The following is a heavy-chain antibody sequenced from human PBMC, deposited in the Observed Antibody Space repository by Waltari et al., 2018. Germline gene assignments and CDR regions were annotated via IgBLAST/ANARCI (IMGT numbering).Heavy chain of an antibody. Sequence: QVQLVQSGAEVKKPGSSVKVSCKASGGTFSSYAISWVRQAPGHGLEWMGGIIPIFGTANYEQKYQGRVTITADESTSTAYMELSSLRSEDTAVYYCARAERYYYDSTGVPDLWGQGTLVTVSS. CDR1: GGTFSSYA. J-gene: IGHJ5*02. D-gene: IGHD3-22*01. V-gene: IGHV1-69*13. CDR2: IIPIFGTA. CDR3: ARAERYYYDSTGVPDL.